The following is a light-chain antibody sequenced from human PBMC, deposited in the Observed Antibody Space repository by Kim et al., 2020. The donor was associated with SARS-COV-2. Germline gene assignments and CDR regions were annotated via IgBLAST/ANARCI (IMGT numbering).Light chain of an antibody. CDR2: DNN. V-gene: IGLV1-51*01. CDR3: LTWDSSLSAGV. J-gene: IGLJ2*01. Sequence: GQQVTISWSGSSSKIGKYYSSWYQPLPGTAPKLLSYDNNNRPSGIPDRFSGSKSGTSAILGITGLQTGDEADYYCLTWDSSLSAGVFGGGTQLTVL. CDR1: SSKIGKYY.